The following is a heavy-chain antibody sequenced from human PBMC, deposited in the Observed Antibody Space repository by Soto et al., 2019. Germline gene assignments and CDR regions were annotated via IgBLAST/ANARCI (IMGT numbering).Heavy chain of an antibody. J-gene: IGHJ5*02. Sequence: GGSLRLSCAASGFTFSSFDMSWVRQAPGKGLEWVSAISGSGGSTYYADSVKGRFTISRDNSKNTLYLQMNSLRAEDTAVYYCAKDRGLITFGGVIVPTNWFDPWGQGTLVTVSS. V-gene: IGHV3-23*01. D-gene: IGHD3-16*02. CDR2: ISGSGGST. CDR1: GFTFSSFD. CDR3: AKDRGLITFGGVIVPTNWFDP.